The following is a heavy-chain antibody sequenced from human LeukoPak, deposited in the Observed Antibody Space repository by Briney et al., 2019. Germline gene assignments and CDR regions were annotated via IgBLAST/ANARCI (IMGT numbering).Heavy chain of an antibody. V-gene: IGHV1-69*02. Sequence: ASVKVSCKASGDTFSSDTISWVRQAPGQGLEWVGRIIPILGIANYAQKFQGRVTITADKSTSTAYMELSSLRSEDTAVYYCARGRSYDSSGYPLDYWGQGTLVTVSS. J-gene: IGHJ4*02. CDR3: ARGRSYDSSGYPLDY. D-gene: IGHD3-22*01. CDR1: GDTFSSDT. CDR2: IIPILGIA.